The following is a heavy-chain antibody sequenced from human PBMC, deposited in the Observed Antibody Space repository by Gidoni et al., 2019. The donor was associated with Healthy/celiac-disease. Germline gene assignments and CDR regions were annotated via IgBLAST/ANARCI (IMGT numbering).Heavy chain of an antibody. CDR3: ARATAGGLLSRRPGGGMDV. J-gene: IGHJ6*02. CDR2: INPNSGGT. Sequence: QVQLVQSGAEVKKPGASVKVSCKASGYTFTGSYMHWVRQAPGQGLEWMGRINPNSGGTNYAQKFQGRVTMTRDTSISTAYMELSRLRSDDTAVYYCARATAGGLLSRRPGGGMDVWGQGTTVTVSS. CDR1: GYTFTGSY. V-gene: IGHV1-2*06. D-gene: IGHD3-10*01.